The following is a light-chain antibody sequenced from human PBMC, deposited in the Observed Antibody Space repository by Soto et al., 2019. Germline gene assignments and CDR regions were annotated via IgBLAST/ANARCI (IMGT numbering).Light chain of an antibody. V-gene: IGKV3-15*01. CDR3: QQYTNWPYT. J-gene: IGKJ2*01. CDR1: QSVTNN. Sequence: EIMMTQSPATLSVSPGERATLSCRASQSVTNNLAWYQQKPGQAPRLLIYGAFTRATGIPARFSGSGSGTGFTLTITSLQSEDVAVYYCQQYTNWPYTFGQGAKLEIK. CDR2: GAF.